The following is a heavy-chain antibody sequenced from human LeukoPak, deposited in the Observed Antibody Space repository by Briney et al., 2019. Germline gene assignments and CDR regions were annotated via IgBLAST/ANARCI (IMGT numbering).Heavy chain of an antibody. CDR3: ATDTLSPRSGYDAFDI. CDR1: GFTFSSYW. D-gene: IGHD2-2*02. V-gene: IGHV3-7*01. Sequence: GGSLRLSCAASGFTFSSYWMSWVRQAPGKGLEWVANIKQDGSEKYYVDSVKGRFTISRDNAKNSLYLQMNSLRAEDTAVYYCATDTLSPRSGYDAFDIWGQGTMVTVPS. J-gene: IGHJ3*02. CDR2: IKQDGSEK.